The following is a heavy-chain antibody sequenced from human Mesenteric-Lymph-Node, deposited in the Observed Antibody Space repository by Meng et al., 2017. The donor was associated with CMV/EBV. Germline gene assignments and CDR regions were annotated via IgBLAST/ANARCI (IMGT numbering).Heavy chain of an antibody. CDR1: GYTFTSYG. Sequence: SVKVSCKASGYTFTSYGISWVRQAPGQGLEWMGWISAYNGNTNYAQKLQGRVTMTTDTSTSTAYMELRSLRSDDTAVYYCARVYYDILTGYYYYYGMDVWGQGTTVTVSS. J-gene: IGHJ6*02. V-gene: IGHV1-18*01. CDR3: ARVYYDILTGYYYYYGMDV. CDR2: ISAYNGNT. D-gene: IGHD3-9*01.